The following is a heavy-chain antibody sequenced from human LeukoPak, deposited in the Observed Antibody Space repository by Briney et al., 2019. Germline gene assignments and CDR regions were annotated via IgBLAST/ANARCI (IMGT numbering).Heavy chain of an antibody. CDR3: AKPLKTKLRLLEWLLSGDAFDI. J-gene: IGHJ3*02. CDR2: ISGSGGST. D-gene: IGHD3-3*01. CDR1: GFTFSSYA. V-gene: IGHV3-23*01. Sequence: PGGSLRPSCAASGFTFSSYAMSWVRQAPGKGLEWVSAISGSGGSTYYADSVKGRFTISRDNSKNTLYLQMNSLRAEDTAVYYCAKPLKTKLRLLEWLLSGDAFDIWGQGTMVTVSS.